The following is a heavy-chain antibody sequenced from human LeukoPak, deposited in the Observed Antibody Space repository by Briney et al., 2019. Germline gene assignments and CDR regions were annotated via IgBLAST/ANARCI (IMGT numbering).Heavy chain of an antibody. Sequence: PGGSLRLSCAASGFTFSSYSMNWVRQAPGKGLEWVSSISSSSSYIYYADSVKGRFTISRGNAKNSLYLQMNSLRAEDTALYYCAKAPSRTLAFDIWGQGTMVTVSS. CDR1: GFTFSSYS. CDR2: ISSSSSYI. CDR3: AKAPSRTLAFDI. V-gene: IGHV3-21*04. J-gene: IGHJ3*02.